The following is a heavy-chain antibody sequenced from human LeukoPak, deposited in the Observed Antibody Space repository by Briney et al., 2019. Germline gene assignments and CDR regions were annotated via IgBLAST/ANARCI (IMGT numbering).Heavy chain of an antibody. CDR1: EYTFTTYD. CDR2: MNPNSGNT. D-gene: IGHD3-10*01. CDR3: ARVGLVRGVRGEGFEY. Sequence: GASVKVSCKASEYTFTTYDIDWVRQATGQGLEWMGWMNPNSGNTGYAQKFQGRITMTRNTSISTAYMELSSLTSEDTAVYYCARVGLVRGVRGEGFEYWGQGTLVTVSS. V-gene: IGHV1-8*01. J-gene: IGHJ4*02.